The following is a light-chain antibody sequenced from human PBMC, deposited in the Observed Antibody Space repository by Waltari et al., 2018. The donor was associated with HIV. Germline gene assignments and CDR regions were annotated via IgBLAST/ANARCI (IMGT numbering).Light chain of an antibody. V-gene: IGLV2-11*01. Sequence: QSALTQPRSVSGSPGQSLTLSCTGPSSDVGGYNNISWYQQHPGKAPKLIIYDVSKRPSGVPDRFSGSKSGNTASLTISGLQAEDEADYYCCSYAGSYPWVFGGGTKLTVL. J-gene: IGLJ3*02. CDR1: SSDVGGYNN. CDR3: CSYAGSYPWV. CDR2: DVS.